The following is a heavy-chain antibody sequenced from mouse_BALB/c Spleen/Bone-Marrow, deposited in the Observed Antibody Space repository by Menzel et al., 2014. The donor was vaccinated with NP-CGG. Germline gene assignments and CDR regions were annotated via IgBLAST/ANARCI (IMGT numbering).Heavy chain of an antibody. CDR1: GYTFTTYP. CDR3: AXGYGNWYFDV. Sequence: VQLVESGAELVKPGASVKMSCKAFGYTFTTYPIEWMKQNHGKSLEWIGNFHPYNDDTKYNEKFKGKAKLTVEKSSSTVYLELSRLTSDDSAVXYXAXGYGNWYFDVWGAGTTVTVSS. CDR2: FHPYNDDT. V-gene: IGHV1-47*01. J-gene: IGHJ1*01. D-gene: IGHD2-10*02.